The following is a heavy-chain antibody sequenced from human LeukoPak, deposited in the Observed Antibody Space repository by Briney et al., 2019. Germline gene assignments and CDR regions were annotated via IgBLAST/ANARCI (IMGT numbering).Heavy chain of an antibody. CDR2: IYYSGST. Sequence: SETLSLTCTVSGGSISSYYLSWIRQPPGKGLEWIGYIYYSGSTNYNPSLKSRVTISVDTSKNQFSLKLSSVTAADTAVYYCARGLDDSSGYYYWYFALWGRGTLVTVPS. CDR3: ARGLDDSSGYYYWYFAL. CDR1: GGSISSYY. V-gene: IGHV4-59*01. D-gene: IGHD3-22*01. J-gene: IGHJ2*01.